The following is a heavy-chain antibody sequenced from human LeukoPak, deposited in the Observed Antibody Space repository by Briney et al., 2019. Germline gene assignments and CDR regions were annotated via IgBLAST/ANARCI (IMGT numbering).Heavy chain of an antibody. V-gene: IGHV3-33*01. J-gene: IGHJ4*02. CDR1: GFTFGGEG. Sequence: WRSLRLSCAGSGFTFGGEGMHWFRQTPGKGLDLVAVISYDGSRAFYSDSVNGRFTISRDNSNNTMSVQMDDLRAEDTAVYYCTRYNNDHFDYWGKGTMVTVSS. CDR3: TRYNNDHFDY. D-gene: IGHD1-14*01. CDR2: ISYDGSRA.